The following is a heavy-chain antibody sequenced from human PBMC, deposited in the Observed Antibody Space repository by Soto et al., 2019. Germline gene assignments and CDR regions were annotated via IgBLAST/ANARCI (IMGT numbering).Heavy chain of an antibody. CDR1: GFTFSSYG. V-gene: IGHV3-30*18. Sequence: GGSLRLSCAASGFTFSSYGMHWVRQAPGKGLEWVAVISYDGSNKYYADSVKGRFTISRDNSKNTLYLQMNSLRAEDTAVYYCAKDEATATPGAYYDFWSGYFDYWGQGTLVTVSS. CDR2: ISYDGSNK. J-gene: IGHJ4*02. CDR3: AKDEATATPGAYYDFWSGYFDY. D-gene: IGHD3-3*01.